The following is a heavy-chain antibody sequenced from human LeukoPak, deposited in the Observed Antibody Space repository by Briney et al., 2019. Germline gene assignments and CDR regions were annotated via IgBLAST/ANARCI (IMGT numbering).Heavy chain of an antibody. CDR2: IYSSGAT. D-gene: IGHD6-19*01. CDR1: GGSISGYY. CDR3: ARLCSSGWYNY. J-gene: IGHJ4*02. Sequence: SETLSLTCTVSGGSISGYYWSWIRQPPGKGLEWIGYIYSSGATNYNPSLKSRVTISVDTSKNQFSLKLSSVTAADTAVYYCARLCSSGWYNYWGQGTLVTVSS. V-gene: IGHV4-4*09.